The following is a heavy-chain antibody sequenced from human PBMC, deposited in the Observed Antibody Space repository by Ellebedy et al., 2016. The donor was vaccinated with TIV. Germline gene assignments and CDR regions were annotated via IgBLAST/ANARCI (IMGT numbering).Heavy chain of an antibody. Sequence: GESLKISCAASGFTFRDYAMSWVRQPLGKGLEWVSAIRDNGESTYYANSVRGRFTISRDNSKNTLYLRMKNLRAEDTGIYYCASLDTAMSAAYYWYAMDVWGQGTTVTVSS. CDR1: GFTFRDYA. CDR3: ASLDTAMSAAYYWYAMDV. J-gene: IGHJ6*02. D-gene: IGHD5-18*01. V-gene: IGHV3-23*01. CDR2: IRDNGEST.